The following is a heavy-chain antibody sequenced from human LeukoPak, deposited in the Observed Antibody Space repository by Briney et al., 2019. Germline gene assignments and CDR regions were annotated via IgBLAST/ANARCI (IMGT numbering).Heavy chain of an antibody. Sequence: SQTLSLTCTVSGGSISSSGYYWSWIRQHPGKGLEWIGYIYYSGSTYYNPSLKSRVTISVDTSKNQFSLKLSSVTAADTAVYYCARADDTSYGMDVWGQGTTVTVSS. V-gene: IGHV4-31*03. CDR3: ARADDTSYGMDV. J-gene: IGHJ6*02. D-gene: IGHD3-9*01. CDR2: IYYSGST. CDR1: GGSISSSGYY.